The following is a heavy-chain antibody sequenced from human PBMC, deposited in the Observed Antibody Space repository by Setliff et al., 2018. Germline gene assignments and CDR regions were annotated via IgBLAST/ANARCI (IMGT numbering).Heavy chain of an antibody. CDR1: GYTFSNYG. D-gene: IGHD2-2*01. J-gene: IGHJ3*02. CDR2: ISAYNGYI. V-gene: IGHV1-18*01. Sequence: ASVKVSCKASGYTFSNYGISWVRQAPGQGLEWMGWISAYNGYIIYAQKPQGRVTMTTDTSTSTAYMEVRSLRSDDTAVYYCARAPGTVVVPASRSAFDIWGQGTMVTVSS. CDR3: ARAPGTVVVPASRSAFDI.